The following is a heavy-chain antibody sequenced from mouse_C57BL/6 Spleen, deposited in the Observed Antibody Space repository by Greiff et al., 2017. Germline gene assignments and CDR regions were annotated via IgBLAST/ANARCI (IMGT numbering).Heavy chain of an antibody. CDR3: ARSLYYGNEFAY. D-gene: IGHD2-1*01. Sequence: VQLKQPGAELVMPGASVKLSCKASGYTFTSYWMHWVKQRPGQGLEWIGEIDPSDSYTNYNQKFKGKSTLTVDKSSSTAYMQLSSLTSEDSAVYYCARSLYYGNEFAYWGQGTLVTVSA. J-gene: IGHJ3*01. CDR2: IDPSDSYT. V-gene: IGHV1-69*01. CDR1: GYTFTSYW.